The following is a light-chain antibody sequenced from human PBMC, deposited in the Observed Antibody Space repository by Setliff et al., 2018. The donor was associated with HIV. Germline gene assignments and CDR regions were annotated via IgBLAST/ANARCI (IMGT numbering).Light chain of an antibody. CDR1: SSDVDGYNR. J-gene: IGLJ1*01. V-gene: IGLV2-18*02. Sequence: QSVLAQPPSVSGSPGQSVTISCTGTSSDVDGYNRVSWYQQPPGTAPKLMIYDVSSRPSGVPDRFSGSKSGYTASLTISGLQAEDEADYYCSSYTSSSTPYVFGTGTKVTV. CDR2: DVS. CDR3: SSYTSSSTPYV.